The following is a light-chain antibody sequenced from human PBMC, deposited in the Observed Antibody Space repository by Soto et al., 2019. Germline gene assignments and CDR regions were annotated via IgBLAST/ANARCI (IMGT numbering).Light chain of an antibody. Sequence: DIQMTQSPSSLSASVGDRVTITCQASQDISNYLNWYQQKPGKAPKLLIYDASNLETGVPSRFSGSGSGTDFTFTISSLQPEDFATYYCQQYHNRYTFGQGTKLEIK. J-gene: IGKJ2*01. CDR1: QDISNY. CDR2: DAS. V-gene: IGKV1-33*01. CDR3: QQYHNRYT.